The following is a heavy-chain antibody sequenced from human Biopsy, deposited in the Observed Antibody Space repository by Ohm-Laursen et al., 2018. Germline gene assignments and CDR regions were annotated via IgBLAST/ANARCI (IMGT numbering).Heavy chain of an antibody. V-gene: IGHV4-38-2*01. CDR3: ARVAGGYAYYYGMDV. J-gene: IGHJ6*02. CDR1: GYSVTNDYY. CDR2: IYYDGIT. Sequence: GTLSLTCAVSGYSVTNDYYWGWIRQPPGKGLEWIGNIYYDGITYYNPSLKSRVAMSVDTSKNQFSLRLTSVTAADTAIYHCARVAGGYAYYYGMDVWGQGTTVIVSS. D-gene: IGHD5-12*01.